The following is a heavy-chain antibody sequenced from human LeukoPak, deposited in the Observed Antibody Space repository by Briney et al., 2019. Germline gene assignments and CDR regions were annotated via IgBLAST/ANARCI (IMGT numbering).Heavy chain of an antibody. CDR2: ISHSGST. Sequence: SETLSLTCAVSGYSISSGYYWGWIRQPPGKGLEWIGSISHSGSTYYNPSLKSRVTISVDTSKNQFSLKLSSVTAADTAVYYCVRISLAAAEEYWGQGTLVTVSS. CDR3: VRISLAAAEEY. D-gene: IGHD6-13*01. V-gene: IGHV4-38-2*01. CDR1: GYSISSGYY. J-gene: IGHJ4*02.